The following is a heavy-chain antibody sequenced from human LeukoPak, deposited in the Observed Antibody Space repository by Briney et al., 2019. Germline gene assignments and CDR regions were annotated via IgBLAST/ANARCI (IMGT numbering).Heavy chain of an antibody. Sequence: GRSLRLSCAASGFTFDDYAMHWVRQAPGKGLEWVSGISWNSGSIGYADSVKGRFTISRDNTKNSLYLQMNSLTAEDTAIYYCAREVGSPDVRSAFDIWGQGTLVTVSS. J-gene: IGHJ3*02. V-gene: IGHV3-9*01. CDR3: AREVGSPDVRSAFDI. D-gene: IGHD3-10*01. CDR1: GFTFDDYA. CDR2: ISWNSGSI.